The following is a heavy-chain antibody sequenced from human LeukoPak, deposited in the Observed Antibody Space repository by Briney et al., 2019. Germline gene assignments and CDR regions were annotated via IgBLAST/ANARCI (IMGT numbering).Heavy chain of an antibody. V-gene: IGHV4-4*08. Sequence: SETLSLTCTVSGGSIFSYYWNWIRQPPGKGLEWIGYIYSNGITNYGPSLRSRGSISIATSKNQFSLRLTSVTAADTAIYYCARRAYYDSSGYSPTSGYFDLWGRGTLVTVSS. CDR3: ARRAYYDSSGYSPTSGYFDL. CDR1: GGSIFSYY. J-gene: IGHJ2*01. D-gene: IGHD3-22*01. CDR2: IYSNGIT.